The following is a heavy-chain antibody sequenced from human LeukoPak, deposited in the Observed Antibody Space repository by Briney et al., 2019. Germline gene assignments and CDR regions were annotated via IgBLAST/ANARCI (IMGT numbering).Heavy chain of an antibody. J-gene: IGHJ4*02. Sequence: GGSLRLSCAASGFTFSSYSMNWVRQAPGKGLEWVSSISSSSSYIYYADSVKGRFTISRDNAKNSLYLQMNSLRAEDTAVYYCARDRYYYDSSGYYFDYRGQGTLVTVSS. CDR2: ISSSSSYI. CDR1: GFTFSSYS. D-gene: IGHD3-22*01. V-gene: IGHV3-21*01. CDR3: ARDRYYYDSSGYYFDY.